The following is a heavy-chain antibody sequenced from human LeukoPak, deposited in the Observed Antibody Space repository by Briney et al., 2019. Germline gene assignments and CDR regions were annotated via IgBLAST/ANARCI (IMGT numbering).Heavy chain of an antibody. CDR2: INPNSGGT. J-gene: IGHJ4*02. V-gene: IGHV1-2*02. CDR3: ARTKKYSSSWYHFDY. CDR1: GYTFTGYY. D-gene: IGHD6-13*01. Sequence: ASVKVSCKASGYTFTGYYMHWVRQAPGQGLEWMGWINPNSGGTNYAQKFQGRVTITRNTSISTAYMELSSLRSEDTAVYYCARTKKYSSSWYHFDYWGQGTLVTVSS.